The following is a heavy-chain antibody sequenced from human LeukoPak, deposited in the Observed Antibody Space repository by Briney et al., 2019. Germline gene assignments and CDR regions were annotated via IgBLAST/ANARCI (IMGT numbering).Heavy chain of an antibody. CDR3: ARERITMINWFDP. J-gene: IGHJ5*02. CDR2: INPSGGST. CDR1: GYTFTSYY. Sequence: AASVKVSRKASGYTFTSYYMHWVRQAPGQGLEWMGIINPSGGSTSYAQKFQGRVTMTRDMSTSTVYMELSSLRSEDTAVYYCARERITMINWFDPWGQGTLVTVSS. V-gene: IGHV1-46*01. D-gene: IGHD3-22*01.